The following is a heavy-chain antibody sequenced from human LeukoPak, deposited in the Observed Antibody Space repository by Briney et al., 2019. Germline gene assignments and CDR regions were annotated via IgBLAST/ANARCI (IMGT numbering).Heavy chain of an antibody. CDR2: VSYIGST. V-gene: IGHV4-59*01. Sequence: PSETLSLTCTISGSSISSYYWSWLRQPPGKGLEWIGYVSYIGSTNYNPSLKSRVTISVDTSKSLFSLKLSSVTAADTAVYYCARVEVGAANRQWYGMDVWGQGTTVTVSS. J-gene: IGHJ6*02. CDR1: GSSISSYY. CDR3: ARVEVGAANRQWYGMDV. D-gene: IGHD6-19*01.